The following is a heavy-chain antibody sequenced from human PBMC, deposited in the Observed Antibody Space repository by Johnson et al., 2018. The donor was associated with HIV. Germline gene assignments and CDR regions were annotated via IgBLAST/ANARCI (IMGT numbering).Heavy chain of an antibody. V-gene: IGHV3-66*02. CDR1: GFTVSSNY. Sequence: VLLVESGGGVVQPGGSLRLSCAASGFTVSSNYMSWVRQAPGKGLEWVSVIYSGGSTYYADSVKGRFTISRDNSKNTLYLQMNSLRAEDTAVYYCARGLAADAFDIWGQGTMVTVSS. CDR3: ARGLAADAFDI. J-gene: IGHJ3*02. D-gene: IGHD6-13*01. CDR2: IYSGGST.